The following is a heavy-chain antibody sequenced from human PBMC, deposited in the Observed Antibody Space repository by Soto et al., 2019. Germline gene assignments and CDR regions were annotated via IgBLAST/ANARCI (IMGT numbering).Heavy chain of an antibody. CDR3: AKDRSVGGSYSDY. Sequence: PGGSLRLSCAASGFTFSSYGMHWVRQAPGKGLEWVAVISYDGSNKYYADSVKGRFTISRDNSKNTLYLQMNSLRDEDTAIYYCAKDRSVGGSYSDYWGQRTLVTVSS. CDR1: GFTFSSYG. V-gene: IGHV3-30*18. D-gene: IGHD3-16*01. CDR2: ISYDGSNK. J-gene: IGHJ4*02.